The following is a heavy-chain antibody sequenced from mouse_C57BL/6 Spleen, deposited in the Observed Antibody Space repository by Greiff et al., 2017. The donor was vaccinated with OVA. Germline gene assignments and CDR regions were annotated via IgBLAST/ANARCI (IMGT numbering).Heavy chain of an antibody. CDR2: IHPNSGST. V-gene: IGHV1-64*01. Sequence: QVQLQQPGAALVKPGASVKLSCKASGYTFTSYWMHWVKQRPGQGLERIGMIHPNSGSTNYNEKFKSKATLTVDKSSSTAYMQLSSLTSEDSAVYYCASLYDYDGYYAMDYWGQGTSVTVSS. CDR3: ASLYDYDGYYAMDY. D-gene: IGHD2-4*01. CDR1: GYTFTSYW. J-gene: IGHJ4*01.